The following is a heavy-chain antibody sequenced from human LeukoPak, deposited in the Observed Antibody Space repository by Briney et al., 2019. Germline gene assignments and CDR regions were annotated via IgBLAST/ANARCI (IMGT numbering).Heavy chain of an antibody. CDR1: GCTFSSYT. Sequence: AVKVSCKASGCTFSSYTISWVRQAPGQGLEWMGRIIPILGIVNCAQKFQGRVTITADKSTSTAYMELSSLRSEDTAVYYCAGTSSSAFDYWGQGTLVTVSS. CDR2: IIPILGIV. D-gene: IGHD6-13*01. V-gene: IGHV1-69*02. CDR3: AGTSSSAFDY. J-gene: IGHJ4*02.